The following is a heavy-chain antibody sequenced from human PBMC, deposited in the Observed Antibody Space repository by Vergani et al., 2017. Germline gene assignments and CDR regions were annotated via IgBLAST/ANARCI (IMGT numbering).Heavy chain of an antibody. CDR3: AKTYSSSSYYYYYMDV. V-gene: IGHV3-23*01. J-gene: IGHJ6*03. CDR1: GFTFSSYA. CDR2: ISGSGGST. Sequence: EVQLLESGGGLVQPGGSLRLSCAASGFTFSSYAMSWVRQAPGKGLEWVSAISGSGGSTYYADSVKGRFTISRDNSKNTLYLQMNSLRAEDTALYHWAKTYSSSSYYYYYMDVWGKGTTVTVSS. D-gene: IGHD6-6*01.